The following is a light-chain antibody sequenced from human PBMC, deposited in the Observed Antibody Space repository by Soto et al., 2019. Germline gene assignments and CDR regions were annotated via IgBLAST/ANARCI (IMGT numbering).Light chain of an antibody. CDR2: NSS. CDR1: QGVSIN. V-gene: IGKV3-15*01. Sequence: EVVLTQSPATLSVSPGDRATLSCRSSQGVSINLAWFQQKPGLSPRLLIYNSSTRATGIPARFGGSVSGTEFTLTISSLQSDEFAVYYCQQYDNWPQTFGQGTKLAIK. J-gene: IGKJ2*01. CDR3: QQYDNWPQT.